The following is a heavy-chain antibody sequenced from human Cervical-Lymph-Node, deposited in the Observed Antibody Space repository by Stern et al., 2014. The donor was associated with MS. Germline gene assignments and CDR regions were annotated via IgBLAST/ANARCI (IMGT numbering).Heavy chain of an antibody. CDR2: IYYSGST. CDR1: GGSISSSSYY. J-gene: IGHJ4*02. D-gene: IGHD6-13*01. V-gene: IGHV4-39*01. CDR3: ASRTTTGIAAAWTPFDY. Sequence: QLQLQESGPGLVKPSETLSLTCTVSGGSISSSSYYWGWIRQPPGKGLEWIGSIYYSGSTYYNPSLKSRGTISVDKSKNQLSLKRSSGTAADTAVYYCASRTTTGIAAAWTPFDYWGQGTLVTVSS.